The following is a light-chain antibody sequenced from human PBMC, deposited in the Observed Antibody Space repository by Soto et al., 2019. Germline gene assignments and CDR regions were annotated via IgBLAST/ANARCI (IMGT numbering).Light chain of an antibody. CDR3: QQYDNLLMYT. Sequence: DIQMTQSPSSLSASVGDRVTITCQASQDISNYLNWYQQKPGKAPKLLIYDASNLETGVPSRFSGSGSGTDFTFTISSLQPDDIATYYCQQYDNLLMYTFGQGTKLEIK. J-gene: IGKJ2*01. CDR2: DAS. V-gene: IGKV1-33*01. CDR1: QDISNY.